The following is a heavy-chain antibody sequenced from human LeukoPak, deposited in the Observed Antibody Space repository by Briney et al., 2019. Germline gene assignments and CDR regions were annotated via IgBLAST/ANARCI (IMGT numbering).Heavy chain of an antibody. CDR1: GGSISSSSYY. J-gene: IGHJ4*02. V-gene: IGHV4-39*01. D-gene: IGHD3-10*01. CDR2: SYYSGST. CDR3: ARLFGENDY. Sequence: SETLSLTCTVSGGSISSSSYYWAWIRQPPGKGLEWIGSSYYSGSTYYNPSLKSRVTISVDTSKNQFSLKLSSVTAADTAVYYCARLFGENDYWGQGTLVTVSS.